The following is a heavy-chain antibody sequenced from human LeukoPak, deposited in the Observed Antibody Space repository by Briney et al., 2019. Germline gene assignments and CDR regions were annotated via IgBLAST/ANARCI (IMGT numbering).Heavy chain of an antibody. J-gene: IGHJ4*02. CDR2: ISYDGSNK. CDR1: GFTFSSYA. CDR3: ARGGFYYDFWSGYYFPFDY. D-gene: IGHD3-3*01. V-gene: IGHV3-30-3*01. Sequence: GGSLRLSCAASGFTFSSYAMHWVRQAPGKGLEWVAVISYDGSNKYYADSVKGRFTISRDNSKNTLYLQMNSLRAEDTAVYYCARGGFYYDFWSGYYFPFDYWGQGTLVTVSS.